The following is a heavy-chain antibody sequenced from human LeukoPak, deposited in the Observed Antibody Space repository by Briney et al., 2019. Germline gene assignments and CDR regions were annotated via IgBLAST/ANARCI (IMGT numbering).Heavy chain of an antibody. CDR2: TYYRSKWHY. D-gene: IGHD2-21*02. CDR1: GDSVSIPSAA. CDR3: SREVAYCGDDCYSAEFDY. V-gene: IGHV6-1*01. Sequence: SQTLSRTRAISGDSVSIPSAAWNWLRQSPSGGLEWLGRTYYRSKWHYDYRGSVRSRISINPETSKNQFSLLRNSVTPEDTAVYYCSREVAYCGDDCYSAEFDYWGQGILVTVSS. J-gene: IGHJ4*02.